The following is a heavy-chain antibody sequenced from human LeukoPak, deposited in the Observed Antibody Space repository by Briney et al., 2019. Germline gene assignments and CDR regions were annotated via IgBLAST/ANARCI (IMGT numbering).Heavy chain of an antibody. CDR2: INADSSTI. J-gene: IGHJ4*02. CDR3: VRDNSRGQSLGVIY. CDR1: GFTFSTYN. Sequence: GGSLRLSCAASGFTFSTYNMNRVRQAPGKGLEWISYINADSSTIQYADSVRGRFTTSRDNAKNSLYLQMNSLRAEDTAVYYCVRDNSRGQSLGVIYWGQGSLVTVSS. V-gene: IGHV3-48*01. D-gene: IGHD3-22*01.